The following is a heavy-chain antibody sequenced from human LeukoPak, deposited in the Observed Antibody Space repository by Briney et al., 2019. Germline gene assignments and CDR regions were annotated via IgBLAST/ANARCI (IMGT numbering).Heavy chain of an antibody. CDR3: ARAATLRSGSPAGY. V-gene: IGHV1-8*03. Sequence: ASVKVSCKASGYTFTSYDINWVRQATGQGREWMGWMNPNSGNTGYAQKFQGRVTITRNTSISTAYMELSSLRSEDTAVYYCARAATLRSGSPAGYWGQGTLVTVSS. CDR1: GYTFTSYD. CDR2: MNPNSGNT. D-gene: IGHD4-17*01. J-gene: IGHJ4*02.